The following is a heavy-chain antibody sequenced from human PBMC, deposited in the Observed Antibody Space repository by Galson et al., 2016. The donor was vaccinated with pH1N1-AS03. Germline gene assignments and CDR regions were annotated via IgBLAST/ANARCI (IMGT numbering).Heavy chain of an antibody. Sequence: SVKVSCKASGYTFTTHGISWVRQAPGQGLEWMGWISAYYGDTHFAHKFQERVTLTRDTSTATAYMELRNLRSDDTAVYYCVRESEISGVVFFNYWGQGTLVTVSS. V-gene: IGHV1-18*01. CDR1: GYTFTTHG. CDR3: VRESEISGVVFFNY. CDR2: ISAYYGDT. D-gene: IGHD3-3*01. J-gene: IGHJ4*02.